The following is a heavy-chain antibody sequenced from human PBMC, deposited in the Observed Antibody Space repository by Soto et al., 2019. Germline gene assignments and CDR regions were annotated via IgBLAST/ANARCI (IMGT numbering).Heavy chain of an antibody. CDR2: ISYDGSNK. D-gene: IGHD6-13*01. V-gene: IGHV3-30-3*01. J-gene: IGHJ4*02. CDR1: RFTFSSYA. Sequence: QVQLVESGGGVVQPGRSLRLSCAASRFTFSSYAMHWVRQAPGKGLEWVAVISYDGSNKYYADSVKGRFTISRDNSKNTLYLQMNSLRAEDTAVYYCARDMGYSSSSLDYWGQGTLVTVSS. CDR3: ARDMGYSSSSLDY.